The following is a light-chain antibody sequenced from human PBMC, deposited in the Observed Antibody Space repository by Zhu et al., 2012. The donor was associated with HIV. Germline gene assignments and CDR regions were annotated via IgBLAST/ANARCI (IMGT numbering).Light chain of an antibody. V-gene: IGKV1-9*01. Sequence: DVQLTQSPSFLSASVGDRVTITCRASESVSKYLAWYHQKAGKAPKLLIYGASIVQTGVPSRFSGSGSGTEFTLTISSLQPEDFATYFXQHLTLYPTFGGGSKVEIK. J-gene: IGKJ4*01. CDR3: QHLTLYPT. CDR2: GAS. CDR1: ESVSKY.